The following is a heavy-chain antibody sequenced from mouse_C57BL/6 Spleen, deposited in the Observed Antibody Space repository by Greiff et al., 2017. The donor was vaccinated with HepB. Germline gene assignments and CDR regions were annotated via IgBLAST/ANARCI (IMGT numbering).Heavy chain of an antibody. J-gene: IGHJ1*03. V-gene: IGHV1-64*01. CDR2: IHPNSGST. Sequence: QVQLQQSGAELVKPGASVKLSCKASGYTFTSYWMHWVKQRPGQGLEWIGMIHPNSGSTNYNEKFKSKATLTVDKSSSTAYMQLSSLTSEDSAVYYCAREYYGSSLYFDVWGTGTTVTVSS. CDR3: AREYYGSSLYFDV. CDR1: GYTFTSYW. D-gene: IGHD1-1*01.